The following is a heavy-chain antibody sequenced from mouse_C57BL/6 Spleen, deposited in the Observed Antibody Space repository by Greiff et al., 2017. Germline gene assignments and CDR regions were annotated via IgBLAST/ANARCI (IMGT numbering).Heavy chain of an antibody. CDR2: IEPETGGT. CDR1: GYTFTDYE. CDR3: TRQAYYYGSSNYFDY. D-gene: IGHD1-1*01. J-gene: IGHJ2*01. V-gene: IGHV1-15*01. Sequence: VQLQQSGAELVRPGASVTLSCKASGYTFTDYEMHWVKQTPVHGLEWIGAIEPETGGTAYNQKFKGKAILTADKSSSTAYMELRSLTSEDSAVYYCTRQAYYYGSSNYFDYWGQGTTLTVSS.